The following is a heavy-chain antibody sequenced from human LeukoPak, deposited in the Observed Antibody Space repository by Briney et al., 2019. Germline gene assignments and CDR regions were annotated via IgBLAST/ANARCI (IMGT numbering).Heavy chain of an antibody. CDR1: GGSISSGGYY. J-gene: IGHJ3*02. CDR2: IYYSGST. CDR3: ARARDSSGLHDAFDI. Sequence: SETLSLTCTVSGGSISSGGYYWSWIRQHPGTGLEWIGYIYYSGSTYYNPSLKSRVTISVDTSKNQFSLKLSSVTAADTAVYYCARARDSSGLHDAFDIWGQGTMVTISS. V-gene: IGHV4-31*03. D-gene: IGHD3-22*01.